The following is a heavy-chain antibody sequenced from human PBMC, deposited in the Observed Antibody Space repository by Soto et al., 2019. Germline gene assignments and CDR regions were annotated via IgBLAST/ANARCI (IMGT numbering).Heavy chain of an antibody. J-gene: IGHJ6*03. CDR3: ARVIRGYCTNGVCYSLSYYYYMDV. CDR2: IIPIFGTA. V-gene: IGHV1-69*13. D-gene: IGHD2-8*01. CDR1: GGTFSSYA. Sequence: ASVKVSCKASGGTFSSYAISWVRQAPGQGLEWMGGIIPIFGTANYAQKFQVRVTITADESTSTAYMELSSLRSEDTAVYYCARVIRGYCTNGVCYSLSYYYYMDVWGKGTTVTVSS.